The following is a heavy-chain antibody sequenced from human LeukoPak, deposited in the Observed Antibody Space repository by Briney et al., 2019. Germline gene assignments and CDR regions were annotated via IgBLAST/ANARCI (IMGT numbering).Heavy chain of an antibody. V-gene: IGHV1-2*02. CDR1: GYTFTAYY. CDR3: TRALRLGELSSNYY. J-gene: IGHJ4*02. D-gene: IGHD3-16*02. CDR2: INPNGGGT. Sequence: GASVKLSCKASGYTFTAYYMHWVRQAPGQGLEWMGWINPNGGGTDSAQKFQGRVTMTRETSISTAYMELSRLRSDDTAVYYCTRALRLGELSSNYYWGQGTLVTVSS.